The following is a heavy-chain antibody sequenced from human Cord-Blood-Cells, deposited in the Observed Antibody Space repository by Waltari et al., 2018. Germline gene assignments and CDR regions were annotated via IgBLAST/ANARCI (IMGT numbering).Heavy chain of an antibody. CDR2: ISSSSSYI. V-gene: IGHV3-21*01. J-gene: IGHJ2*01. CDR3: ARASSTGDGWYFDL. D-gene: IGHD7-27*01. Sequence: EVQLVESGGGLVKPGGSLRLPCAASGFTFSSYTINWVRQVPGKGLAWVSSISSSSSYIYYADSVKGRFTISRDNAKNSLYLQMNSLRAEDTAVYYCARASSTGDGWYFDLWGRGTLVTVSS. CDR1: GFTFSSYT.